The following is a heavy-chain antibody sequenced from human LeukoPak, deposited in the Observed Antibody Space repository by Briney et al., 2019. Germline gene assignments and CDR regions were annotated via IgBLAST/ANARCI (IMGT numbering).Heavy chain of an antibody. CDR1: GFTLTKYG. D-gene: IGHD2-8*01. CDR3: ARDDDTNSRYSLFQY. V-gene: IGHV3-33*01. Sequence: GGSLRLSCAASGFTLTKYGMHWDRQAPGKGLEGVAVLWAHGRSEYYADSVKGRFSISRDTSRSTVHLQMNSLSPEDTAVYYCARDDDTNSRYSLFQYWGQGTRVTVSS. CDR2: LWAHGRSE. J-gene: IGHJ4*02.